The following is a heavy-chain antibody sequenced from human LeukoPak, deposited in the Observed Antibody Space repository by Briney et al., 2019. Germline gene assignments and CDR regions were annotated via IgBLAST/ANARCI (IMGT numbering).Heavy chain of an antibody. Sequence: PSETLSLTCTVSGGSISSYYWSWIRQPPGKGLEWIGYIYYSGSTNYNPSLKSRVTISVDTSKNQFSLKLSSVTAADTAVYYCARAGGYSSSWADYWGQGTLVTVSS. J-gene: IGHJ4*02. CDR3: ARAGGYSSSWADY. CDR1: GGSISSYY. V-gene: IGHV4-59*08. CDR2: IYYSGST. D-gene: IGHD6-13*01.